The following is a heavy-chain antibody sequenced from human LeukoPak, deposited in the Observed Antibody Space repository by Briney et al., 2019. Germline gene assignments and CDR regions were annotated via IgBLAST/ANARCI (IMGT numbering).Heavy chain of an antibody. J-gene: IGHJ4*02. CDR2: ISYDGSNK. Sequence: PGRSLRLSCAASGFTFSSYAMHWVRQAPGKGLEWVAVISYDGSNKYYADSVKGRFTISRDNSKNTLYLQMNSLGAEDTAVYFCAKRVGFYFDSWGQGNLVTVSS. CDR1: GFTFSSYA. V-gene: IGHV3-30-3*01. CDR3: AKRVGFYFDS.